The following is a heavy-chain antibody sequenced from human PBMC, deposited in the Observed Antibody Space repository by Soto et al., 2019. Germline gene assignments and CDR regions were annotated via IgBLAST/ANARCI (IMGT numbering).Heavy chain of an antibody. J-gene: IGHJ3*02. CDR3: ARALSIFGVVIIDGGNAFDI. Sequence: EVQLVESGGGLVQPGGSLRLSCAASGFTFSSYSMNWVRQAPGKGLEWVSYISSSSSTIYYADSVKGRFTISRDNAKNSLYLQMNSLRAEDTAVYYCARALSIFGVVIIDGGNAFDIWGQGTMVTVSS. D-gene: IGHD3-3*01. CDR1: GFTFSSYS. CDR2: ISSSSSTI. V-gene: IGHV3-48*01.